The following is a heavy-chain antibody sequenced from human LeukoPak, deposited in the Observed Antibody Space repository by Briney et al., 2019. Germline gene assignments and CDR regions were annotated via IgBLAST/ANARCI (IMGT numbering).Heavy chain of an antibody. CDR2: ISYDGSNK. Sequence: GGSLRLSCAASGFTFSSYGMHWVRQAPGKGLEWVAVISYDGSNKYYADSVKGRFTISRDNAKNSLYLQMNSLRAGDTAVYYCARDGTSDYVWGSFPDYWGQGTLVTVSS. CDR1: GFTFSSYG. CDR3: ARDGTSDYVWGSFPDY. D-gene: IGHD3-16*01. J-gene: IGHJ4*02. V-gene: IGHV3-30*03.